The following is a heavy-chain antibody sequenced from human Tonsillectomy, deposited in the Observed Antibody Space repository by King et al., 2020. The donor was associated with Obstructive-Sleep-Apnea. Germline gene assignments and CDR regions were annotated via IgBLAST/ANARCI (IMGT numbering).Heavy chain of an antibody. J-gene: IGHJ6*02. CDR2: IDTSDSYT. Sequence: VQLVESGAEVKKPGESLRISCKGSGYSFTSYWISWVRQMPGKGLEWMVRIDTSDSYTNYSPSFQGHVTISADKSISTAYLQWSSLKASDTAMYYCASSTYYDFWSGTTVENGNVYYYYGMDVWGQGTTVTVSS. CDR1: GYSFTSYW. CDR3: ASSTYYDFWSGTTVENGNVYYYYGMDV. D-gene: IGHD3-3*01. V-gene: IGHV5-10-1*03.